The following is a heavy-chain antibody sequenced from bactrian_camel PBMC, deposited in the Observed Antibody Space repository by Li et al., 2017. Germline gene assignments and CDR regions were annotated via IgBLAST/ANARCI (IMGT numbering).Heavy chain of an antibody. CDR2: IEPDGVT. J-gene: IGHJ4*01. CDR1: EVVYGTIW. CDR3: AAIHPTRCVLPSLSSEV. D-gene: IGHD1*01. Sequence: QLVESGGGSVQAGGSLRLSCSASEVVYGTIWKAWFRQSPGKGREGVAAIEPDGVTYYTASVKGRFTISRDNAKNTLYLQMDSLKPDDTGTYYCAAIHPTRCVLPSLSSEVRGPGTQVTVS. V-gene: IGHV3S1*01.